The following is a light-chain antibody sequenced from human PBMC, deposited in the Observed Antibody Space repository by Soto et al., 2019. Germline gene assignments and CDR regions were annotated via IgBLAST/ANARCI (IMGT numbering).Light chain of an antibody. CDR2: DAS. CDR3: QHRSDWPPICT. Sequence: EVVLTQSPATLSLFPGESATLSCRASETISNQLAWYQQKPGQAPRLLMYDASHRVTGIPARFSGSGSGTDFTLIISSLEPADFAVHSCQHRSDWPPICTFGQGTKVDIK. J-gene: IGKJ2*02. CDR1: ETISNQ. V-gene: IGKV3-11*01.